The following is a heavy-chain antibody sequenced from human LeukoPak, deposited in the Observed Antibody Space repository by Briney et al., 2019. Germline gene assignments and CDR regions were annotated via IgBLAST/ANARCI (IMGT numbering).Heavy chain of an antibody. D-gene: IGHD3-22*01. CDR3: ARLDSSGYWDFDY. J-gene: IGHJ4*02. Sequence: TGGSLRLSCAASGFTFDDYGMSWVRQAPGKGLEWVSGINWNGCSTVYADSVKGRFTISRDNAKNSLYLQMNSLRAEDTALYYCARLDSSGYWDFDYWGQGTLVTVSS. CDR2: INWNGCST. V-gene: IGHV3-20*04. CDR1: GFTFDDYG.